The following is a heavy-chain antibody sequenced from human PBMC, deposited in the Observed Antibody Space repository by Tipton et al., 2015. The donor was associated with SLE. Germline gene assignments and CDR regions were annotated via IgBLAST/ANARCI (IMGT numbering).Heavy chain of an antibody. CDR3: AKGPGGISGWFDP. D-gene: IGHD3-10*01. V-gene: IGHV3-23*01. CDR1: GFTFSSYA. CDR2: ISGSGGST. J-gene: IGHJ5*02. Sequence: LSLTCAASGFTFSSYAMSWVRQAPGKGLEWVSAISGSGGSTYYADSVKGRFTISRDNSKNTLYLQMNSLRAEDTAVYYCAKGPGGISGWFDPWGQGTLVTVSS.